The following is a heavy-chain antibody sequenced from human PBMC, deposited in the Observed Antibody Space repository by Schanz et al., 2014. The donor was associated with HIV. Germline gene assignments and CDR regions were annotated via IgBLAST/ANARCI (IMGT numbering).Heavy chain of an antibody. V-gene: IGHV4-34*02. CDR3: ARGDFGGNSVDY. J-gene: IGHJ4*01. Sequence: QVQLQQWGAGLLKPSETLSLTCAVYGGSFRGYYWTWIRQFPGLGLEWIGGVRHIGGTNYNPSLKGRVTMSVDMSKTHFPLTLPSVTAADTAVYFCARGDFGGNSVDYWGHGNMVTVSS. CDR1: GGSFRGYY. D-gene: IGHD4-17*01. CDR2: VRHIGGT.